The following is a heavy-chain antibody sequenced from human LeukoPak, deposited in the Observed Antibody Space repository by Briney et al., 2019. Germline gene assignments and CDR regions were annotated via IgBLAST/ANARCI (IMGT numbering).Heavy chain of an antibody. V-gene: IGHV3-23*01. D-gene: IGHD3-9*01. CDR3: AKWGDYDILTGYYDSDY. Sequence: GGSLRLSCAASGFIFSNYAMSWVRQAPGKGLEWVPAIGGRDGGTYYADSVKGRFTVSRDDPKNTLYLQMNTLRAEDTAVYYCAKWGDYDILTGYYDSDYWGQGTLVTVSS. CDR1: GFIFSNYA. CDR2: IGGRDGGT. J-gene: IGHJ4*02.